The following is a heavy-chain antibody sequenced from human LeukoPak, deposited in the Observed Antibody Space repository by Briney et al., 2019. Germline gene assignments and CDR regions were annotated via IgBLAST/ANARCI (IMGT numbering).Heavy chain of an antibody. Sequence: PGGSLRLSCAASGFTFDDYAMHWVCQAPGKGLEWVSLISGDGGSTYYADSVKGRFTISRDNSKNSLYLQMNSLRAEDTALYYCAKADYYESSGFFDYWGQGTLVTVSS. J-gene: IGHJ4*02. D-gene: IGHD3-22*01. CDR2: ISGDGGST. V-gene: IGHV3-43*02. CDR3: AKADYYESSGFFDY. CDR1: GFTFDDYA.